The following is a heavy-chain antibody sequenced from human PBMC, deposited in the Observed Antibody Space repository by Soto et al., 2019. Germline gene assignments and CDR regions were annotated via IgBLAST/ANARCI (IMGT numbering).Heavy chain of an antibody. CDR1: GYTFTSYY. CDR3: ARPTDAYYDSSGYFDY. Sequence: ASVKVSCKASGYTFTSYYMHWVRQAPGQGLEWMGIINPSGGSTSYAQKFQGRVTMTRDTSTSTVYMELSSLRSEDTAVYYCARPTDAYYDSSGYFDYWGQGTRVTVS. CDR2: INPSGGST. D-gene: IGHD3-22*01. J-gene: IGHJ4*02. V-gene: IGHV1-46*01.